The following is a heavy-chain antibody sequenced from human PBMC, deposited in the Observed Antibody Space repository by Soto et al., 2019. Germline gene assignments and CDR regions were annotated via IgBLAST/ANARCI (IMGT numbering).Heavy chain of an antibody. Sequence: SETLSLTCTVSGGSISSSSYYWGWIRQPPGEGLEWIASITYSGSTYYNPPLKSRVTISVDTSKNEFSLKVTSVTAADTGVYFCASRYAPSEFDHWGQGSLVTVSS. D-gene: IGHD2-2*01. CDR3: ASRYAPSEFDH. V-gene: IGHV4-39*01. CDR2: ITYSGST. J-gene: IGHJ4*02. CDR1: GGSISSSSYY.